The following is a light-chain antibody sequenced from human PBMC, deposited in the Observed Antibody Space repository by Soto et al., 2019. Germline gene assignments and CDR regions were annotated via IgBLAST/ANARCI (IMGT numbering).Light chain of an antibody. CDR3: QKYDSGLRT. V-gene: IGKV3-20*01. CDR1: QSVSSSY. Sequence: EIVLTQSPGTLSLSPGERATLSCRASQSVSSSYLAWYQQKPGQAPKLLINGASSRATGIPDRFSGSGSGTDFTLTISRLEPEDFATYYCQKYDSGLRTFGGGTTVEIK. J-gene: IGKJ4*01. CDR2: GAS.